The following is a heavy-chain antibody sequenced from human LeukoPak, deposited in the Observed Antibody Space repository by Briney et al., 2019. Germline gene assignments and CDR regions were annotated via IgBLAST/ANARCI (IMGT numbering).Heavy chain of an antibody. CDR1: GFTFSSYS. Sequence: KPGGSLRLSCAASGFTFSSYSMNWVRQAPGKGLEWVSSISGSSSYIYYADSVKGRFTISRDNAKNSLYLQMNSLRAEDTAVYYCARGHFWSGYYYYWGQGTLVTVSS. CDR3: ARGHFWSGYYYY. D-gene: IGHD3-3*02. V-gene: IGHV3-21*01. J-gene: IGHJ4*02. CDR2: ISGSSSYI.